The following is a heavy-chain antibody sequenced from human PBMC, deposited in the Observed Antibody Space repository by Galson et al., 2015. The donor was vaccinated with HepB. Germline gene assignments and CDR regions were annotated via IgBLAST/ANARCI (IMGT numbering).Heavy chain of an antibody. Sequence: SLRLSCAASGFTFSSYAMHWVRQAPGKGLEYVSAISSNGGSTYYADSVKGRFTISRDNSKNTLYLQMSSLRAEDTAVYYCAKGKGGLWFGGIDYWGQGTLVTVSS. V-gene: IGHV3-64D*06. CDR1: GFTFSSYA. J-gene: IGHJ4*02. CDR2: ISSNGGST. D-gene: IGHD3-10*01. CDR3: AKGKGGLWFGGIDY.